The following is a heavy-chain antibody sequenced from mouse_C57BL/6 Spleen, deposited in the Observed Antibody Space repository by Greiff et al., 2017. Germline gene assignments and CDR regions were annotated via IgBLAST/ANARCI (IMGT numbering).Heavy chain of an antibody. Sequence: EVQLQQSGPELVKPGASVKISCKASGYTFTDYYMNWVKQSHGKSLEWIGDINPNNGGTSYNQKFKGKATLTVDKSSSTACMELRSLTSEGSAVYYCGSTMVATGNYGGKGTTRTVSS. CDR1: GYTFTDYY. J-gene: IGHJ2*01. D-gene: IGHD2-2*01. CDR2: INPNNGGT. V-gene: IGHV1-26*01. CDR3: GSTMVATGNY.